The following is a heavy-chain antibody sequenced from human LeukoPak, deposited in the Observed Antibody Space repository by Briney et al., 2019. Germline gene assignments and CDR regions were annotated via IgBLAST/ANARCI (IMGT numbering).Heavy chain of an antibody. Sequence: GASVKVSCKASGGTFSSYAISWVRQAPGQGLEWMGVIIPIFGTANYAQKFQGRVTITADESTSTAYMELSSLRSEDTAVYYCARSIAAAGYYYYGMDVWGQGTTVTVSS. V-gene: IGHV1-69*13. J-gene: IGHJ6*02. CDR2: IIPIFGTA. CDR3: ARSIAAAGYYYYGMDV. CDR1: GGTFSSYA. D-gene: IGHD6-13*01.